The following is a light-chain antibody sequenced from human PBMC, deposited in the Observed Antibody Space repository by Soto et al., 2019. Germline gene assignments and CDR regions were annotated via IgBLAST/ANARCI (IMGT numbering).Light chain of an antibody. CDR2: DAS. CDR1: QGIRND. Sequence: DIQMTQSPSSLSASVGDRVTITCRASQGIRNDLGWYKQTRGKAPKLMSYDASSLQSGVPSRFSGSGSGTDFTLTISSLQPEDFETYYCQQSYSTPVTFGQGTKVDIK. J-gene: IGKJ1*01. V-gene: IGKV1-39*01. CDR3: QQSYSTPVT.